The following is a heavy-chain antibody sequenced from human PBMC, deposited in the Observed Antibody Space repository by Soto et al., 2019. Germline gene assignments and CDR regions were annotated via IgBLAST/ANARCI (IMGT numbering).Heavy chain of an antibody. CDR2: INHSGST. CDR3: ARGIPPDFWSGYYPYYYYYMDV. CDR1: GGSFSGYY. Sequence: SGTLSLTCAVYGGSFSGYYWSWIRQPPGKGLEWIGEINHSGSTNYNPSLKSRVTISVDTSKNQFSLKLSSVTAADTAVYYCARGIPPDFWSGYYPYYYYYMDVWGKGTTVPVSS. V-gene: IGHV4-34*01. D-gene: IGHD3-3*01. J-gene: IGHJ6*03.